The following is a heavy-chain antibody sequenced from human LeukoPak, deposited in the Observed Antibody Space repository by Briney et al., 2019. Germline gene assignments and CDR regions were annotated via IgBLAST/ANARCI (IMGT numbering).Heavy chain of an antibody. Sequence: GGSLRLSCAASGFTFSSYEMNWVRQAPGKGLERVSYITSSGSTIYYADSVKGRFTISRDNAKNSLYLQMNSLRAEDTAVYYCATESYYAAFDIWGQGTMVTVSS. CDR1: GFTFSSYE. CDR3: ATESYYAAFDI. D-gene: IGHD1-26*01. V-gene: IGHV3-48*03. CDR2: ITSSGSTI. J-gene: IGHJ3*02.